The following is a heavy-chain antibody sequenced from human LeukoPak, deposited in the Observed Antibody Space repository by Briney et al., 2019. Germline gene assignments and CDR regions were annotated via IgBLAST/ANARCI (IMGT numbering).Heavy chain of an antibody. Sequence: GGSLRLSCAASGFTFSSYAMSWVRRAPGKGLEWVSAISGSGGSTYYADSVKGRFTISRDNSKNTLYLQMNSLRAEDTAVYYCAKDSRVRIAAATFPYGMDVWGQGTTVTVSS. J-gene: IGHJ6*02. V-gene: IGHV3-23*01. CDR2: ISGSGGST. CDR1: GFTFSSYA. CDR3: AKDSRVRIAAATFPYGMDV. D-gene: IGHD6-13*01.